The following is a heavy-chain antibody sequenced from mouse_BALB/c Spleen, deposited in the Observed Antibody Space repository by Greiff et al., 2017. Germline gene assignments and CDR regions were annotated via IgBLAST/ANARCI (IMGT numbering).Heavy chain of an antibody. CDR2: LDPYSGGT. CDR1: GYSFTGYN. Sequence: EVQLQQSGPELEKPGASVKISCKASGYSFTGYNMNWVKQSNGKSLEWIGNLDPYSGGTSYNQKFKGKATLTVDKSSSTAYMQLKSLTSEDSAVYYCARVTTATNWYFDVWGAGTTVTVSA. V-gene: IGHV1-39*01. CDR3: ARVTTATNWYFDV. D-gene: IGHD1-2*01. J-gene: IGHJ1*01.